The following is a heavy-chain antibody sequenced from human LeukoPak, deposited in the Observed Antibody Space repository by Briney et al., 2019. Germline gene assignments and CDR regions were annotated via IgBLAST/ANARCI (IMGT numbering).Heavy chain of an antibody. D-gene: IGHD6-13*01. Sequence: PSETLSLTCAVSGYSISSGYYWGWIRQPPGKGLEWIGSIYHSGSTYYNPSLKSRVTISVDTSKNQFSLKLSSVTAADTAVYYCARAEGYSSSWFDYWGQGTLVTVSS. J-gene: IGHJ4*02. V-gene: IGHV4-38-2*01. CDR3: ARAEGYSSSWFDY. CDR1: GYSISSGYY. CDR2: IYHSGST.